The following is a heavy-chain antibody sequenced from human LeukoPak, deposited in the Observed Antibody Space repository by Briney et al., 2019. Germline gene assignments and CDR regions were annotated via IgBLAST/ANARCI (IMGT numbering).Heavy chain of an antibody. Sequence: GGSLRLSCAASGFTFSSYWMSWVRQAPGKGLEWVANRKQDGSEKYYVDSVKGRFTISRDNAKNSLYLQMNSLRAEDTAVYYCARDRNRNYPDYWGHGTLVTVSS. D-gene: IGHD2/OR15-2a*01. CDR1: GFTFSSYW. CDR2: RKQDGSEK. J-gene: IGHJ4*01. CDR3: ARDRNRNYPDY. V-gene: IGHV3-7*01.